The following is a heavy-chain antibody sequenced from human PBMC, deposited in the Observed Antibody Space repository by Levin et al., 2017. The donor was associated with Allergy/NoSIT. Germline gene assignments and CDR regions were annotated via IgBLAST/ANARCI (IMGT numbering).Heavy chain of an antibody. CDR1: GYSFTSYW. Sequence: ESLKISCKGSGYSFTSYWIGWVRQMPGKGLEWMGIIYPGDSDTRYSPSFQGQVTIPADKSISTAYLQWSSLQASDTAMYYCARSPHADAFDIWGQGTMVTVSS. CDR3: ARSPHADAFDI. V-gene: IGHV5-51*01. CDR2: IYPGDSDT. J-gene: IGHJ3*02.